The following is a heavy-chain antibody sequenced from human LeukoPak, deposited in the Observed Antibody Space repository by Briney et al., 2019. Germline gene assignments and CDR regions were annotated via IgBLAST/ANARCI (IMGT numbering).Heavy chain of an antibody. CDR1: GFTFSSYA. J-gene: IGHJ3*02. Sequence: GGSLRLSCAASGFTFSSYAMHWVRQAPGKGLEWVAVISYDGSNKYYADSVKGRFTISRDNSKNTLYLQMNSLRPQDTAVYYCARGGSYYASGSYFAFDIWGQGTMVTVSS. CDR2: ISYDGSNK. D-gene: IGHD3-10*01. CDR3: ARGGSYYASGSYFAFDI. V-gene: IGHV3-30-3*01.